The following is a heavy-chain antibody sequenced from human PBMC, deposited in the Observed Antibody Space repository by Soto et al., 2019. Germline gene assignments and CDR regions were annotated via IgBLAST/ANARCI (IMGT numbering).Heavy chain of an antibody. CDR1: GAALNSGNYY. J-gene: IGHJ5*02. V-gene: IGHV4-31*03. CDR3: ASLRIATHNSKWFDP. CDR2: IYVTGAV. Sequence: PSETLSLTCSVSGAALNSGNYYWSWIRQVPGKGLGWIGHIYVTGAVDYNPSLRDRITISQDTSERQFSLNLRLVTDADTAVYYFASLRIATHNSKWFDPCGQRTLVTVS. D-gene: IGHD2-21*01.